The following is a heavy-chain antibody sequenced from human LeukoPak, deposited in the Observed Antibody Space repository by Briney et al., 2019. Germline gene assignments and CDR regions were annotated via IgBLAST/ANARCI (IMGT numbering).Heavy chain of an antibody. V-gene: IGHV3-43*02. CDR1: GFTFDDYS. D-gene: IGHD2-15*01. CDR2: ISGDGGST. CDR3: AKDIDTRGTNAFDI. J-gene: IGHJ3*02. Sequence: GGSLRLSCAASGFTFDDYSINWVRQAPGKGLEWVSLISGDGGSTYYADSVKGRFTISRDNSKNSLYLQMNSLRTEDTALYYCAKDIDTRGTNAFDIWGQGTMVTVSS.